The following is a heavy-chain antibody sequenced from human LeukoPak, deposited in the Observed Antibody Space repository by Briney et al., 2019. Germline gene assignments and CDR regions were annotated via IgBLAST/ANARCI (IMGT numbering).Heavy chain of an antibody. CDR1: GFSFSNCS. Sequence: MPGGSLRLSCAAAGFSFSNCSMNWVRQAPRKGLEWVSSISSSSTYIYYADSLEGRFTISRDNVRNSLYLQMNSLRAEDTAVCYCAGDYVRNLAFDIWGQGTMVTVSS. V-gene: IGHV3-21*01. J-gene: IGHJ3*02. CDR2: ISSSSTYI. D-gene: IGHD2/OR15-2a*01. CDR3: AGDYVRNLAFDI.